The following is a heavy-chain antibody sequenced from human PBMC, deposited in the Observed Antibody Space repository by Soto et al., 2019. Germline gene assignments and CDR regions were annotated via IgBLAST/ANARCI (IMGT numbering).Heavy chain of an antibody. CDR1: GFTVSSNY. D-gene: IGHD3-22*01. Sequence: GGSLRLSWAASGFTVSSNYMSWVRQAPGKGLEWVSVIYSGGSTYYAGSVKGRFTISRDNSKNTLYLQMSSLRAEDTAVYYCARASRNYYDSSGDLYYFDYWGQGT. CDR2: IYSGGST. V-gene: IGHV3-66*01. J-gene: IGHJ4*02. CDR3: ARASRNYYDSSGDLYYFDY.